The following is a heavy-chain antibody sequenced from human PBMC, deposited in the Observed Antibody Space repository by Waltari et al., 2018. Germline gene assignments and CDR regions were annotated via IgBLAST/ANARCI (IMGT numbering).Heavy chain of an antibody. V-gene: IGHV3-21*01. D-gene: IGHD4-17*01. CDR2: ISTSTKYI. Sequence: EVQLVASGGGLVKPGGSLRLSCAGSGFTFSSYSLNWVRQAPGKGLEWVSCISTSTKYIRYADAVKGRFTISRDNAKNSLYLQMNNLRAEDTAVYYCAPTAVTYDYWGQGILVTVSS. CDR3: APTAVTYDY. J-gene: IGHJ4*02. CDR1: GFTFSSYS.